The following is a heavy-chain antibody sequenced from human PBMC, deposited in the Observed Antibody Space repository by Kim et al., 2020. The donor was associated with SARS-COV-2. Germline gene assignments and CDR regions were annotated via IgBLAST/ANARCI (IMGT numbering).Heavy chain of an antibody. CDR1: SDSVSSGSYY. CDR3: ARVGGGYYYFDY. CDR2: MYYSGST. D-gene: IGHD3-10*01. V-gene: IGHV4-61*01. J-gene: IGHJ4*02. Sequence: SETLSLTCIVSSDSVSSGSYYWSWIRQPPGKGLEWIGYMYYSGSTDYNPSLKSRVTISVDTSKNQFSLKLSSVTAADTAVYYCARVGGGYYYFDYWGQGT.